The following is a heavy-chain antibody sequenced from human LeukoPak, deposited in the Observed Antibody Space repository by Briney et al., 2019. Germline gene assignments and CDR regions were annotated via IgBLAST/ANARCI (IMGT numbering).Heavy chain of an antibody. Sequence: GASVKVSCKASGGIYRTYAINWVRQAPGQGLEWMGGIIPFIGITKHAQKFQGRVTVTADESTSTVYLEVNSPKSEDTAVYYCAKDGPYSSTWYGFYWGQGTLVTVSS. CDR2: IIPFIGIT. D-gene: IGHD6-13*01. CDR1: GGIYRTYA. J-gene: IGHJ4*02. CDR3: AKDGPYSSTWYGFY. V-gene: IGHV1-69*10.